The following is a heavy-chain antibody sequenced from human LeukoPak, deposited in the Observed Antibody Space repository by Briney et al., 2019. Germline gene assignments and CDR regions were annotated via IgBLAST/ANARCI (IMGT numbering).Heavy chain of an antibody. CDR3: AKGSRVEPVAYCDY. CDR2: ISGSGGNT. CDR1: GFDFHDYM. Sequence: GGSLRLSCAASGFDFHDYMMHWVRQAPGKGLEWVSAISGSGGNTYYADSVKGRFTISRDNSKNTLYLQMNSLRAEDTAVYYCAKGSRVEPVAYCDYWGQGTLVTVSS. J-gene: IGHJ4*02. V-gene: IGHV3-23*01. D-gene: IGHD2-2*01.